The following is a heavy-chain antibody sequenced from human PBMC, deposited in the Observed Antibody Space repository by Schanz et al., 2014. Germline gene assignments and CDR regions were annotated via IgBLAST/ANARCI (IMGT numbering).Heavy chain of an antibody. CDR3: ARGGFGEVSYFDY. D-gene: IGHD3-10*01. J-gene: IGHJ4*02. CDR1: GFIFSNYG. CDR2: ISNGGSDE. V-gene: IGHV3-30*03. Sequence: QERLVESGGGVVQPGRSLRLSCAASGFIFSNYGMHWVRQAPGGGLEWVAGISNGGSDEYYVDSVKGRITISRDNAKNSLFLQMNSLRAEDTAVYYCARGGFGEVSYFDYWGQGTLVTVSS.